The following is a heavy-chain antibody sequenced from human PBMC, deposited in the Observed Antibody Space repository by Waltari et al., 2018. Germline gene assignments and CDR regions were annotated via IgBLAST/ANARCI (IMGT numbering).Heavy chain of an antibody. J-gene: IGHJ4*02. V-gene: IGHV4-39*07. D-gene: IGHD3-10*01. CDR3: ATLSGGSGFPRYFDY. Sequence: QLQLQESGPVLVKPSETLSLTCTVSGGSISSSSYYWGWIRQPPGKGLEWIGSIYYSGSTYYNPSLKSRVTISVDTSKNQFSLKLSSVTAADTAVYYCATLSGGSGFPRYFDYWGQGTLVTVSS. CDR1: GGSISSSSYY. CDR2: IYYSGST.